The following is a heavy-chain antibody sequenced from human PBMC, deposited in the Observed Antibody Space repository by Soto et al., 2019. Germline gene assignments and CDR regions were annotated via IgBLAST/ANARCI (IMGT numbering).Heavy chain of an antibody. Sequence: SVKVSCKAPGGNFSSNGIRWVRQAPGQGLELMGGIIPTFGTTNYAHKFRGRVTITADESTDTAYMELSSLRSDDTAVYYCAGASDSTWYNWLDPWGQGTLVTVSS. CDR2: IIPTFGTT. V-gene: IGHV1-69*13. J-gene: IGHJ5*02. D-gene: IGHD4-4*01. CDR1: GGNFSSNG. CDR3: AGASDSTWYNWLDP.